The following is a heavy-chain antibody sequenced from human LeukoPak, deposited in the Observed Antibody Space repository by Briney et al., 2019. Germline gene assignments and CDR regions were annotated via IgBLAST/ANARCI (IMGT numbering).Heavy chain of an antibody. Sequence: PGGSLRLSCAPSGFIFRDYTMDWVRQAPGKGLEGLSHISSRTNTMYYADSVKGRFTISRDNAKSSLYLQMNSLRAEDTGLYHCVRDLQWAFDYWGQGTLVTVSS. CDR1: GFIFRDYT. D-gene: IGHD6-19*01. CDR3: VRDLQWAFDY. CDR2: ISSRTNTM. V-gene: IGHV3-48*01. J-gene: IGHJ4*02.